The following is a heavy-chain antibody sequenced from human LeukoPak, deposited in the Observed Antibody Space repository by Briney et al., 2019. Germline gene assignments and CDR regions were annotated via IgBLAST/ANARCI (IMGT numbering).Heavy chain of an antibody. CDR3: VRPGRGVFRVV. V-gene: IGHV5-51*01. J-gene: IGHJ4*02. Sequence: GESLKISCKGSGYYFTSYWIGWVRQMPGKGLEWMGITYPGDSETRYSPSFQGQVTISADTSINTAYLQWRSLKASDTAMYYCVRPGRGVFRVVWGRGTLVSVSS. CDR1: GYYFTSYW. CDR2: TYPGDSET. D-gene: IGHD3-10*01.